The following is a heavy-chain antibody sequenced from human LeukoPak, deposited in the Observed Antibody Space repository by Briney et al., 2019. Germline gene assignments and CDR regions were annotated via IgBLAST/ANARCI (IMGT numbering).Heavy chain of an antibody. D-gene: IGHD2-15*01. V-gene: IGHV4-34*01. CDR3: ARGSQSLGYCSGGSCRAKIFDY. CDR1: GGSFSGYY. Sequence: SETLSLTCAVYGGSFSGYYWSWIRQPPGKGLEWIGEINHSGSTNYNPSLKSRVTISVDTSKNKFSLKLSSVTAADTAVYYCARGSQSLGYCSGGSCRAKIFDYWGQGTLVTVSS. J-gene: IGHJ4*02. CDR2: INHSGST.